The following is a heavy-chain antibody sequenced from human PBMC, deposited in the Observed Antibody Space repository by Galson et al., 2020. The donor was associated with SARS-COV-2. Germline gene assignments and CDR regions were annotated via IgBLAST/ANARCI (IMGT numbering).Heavy chain of an antibody. CDR2: IYTSGST. Sequence: SQTLSLTCAVSGGSISSYYWSWIRQPAGKGLEWIGRIYTSGSTNYNPSLKSRVTMSVDTSKNQFSLKLSSVTAADTAVYYCARDRYFDWLPFYWYFDLWGRGTLVTVSS. V-gene: IGHV4-4*07. CDR3: ARDRYFDWLPFYWYFDL. D-gene: IGHD3-9*01. J-gene: IGHJ2*01. CDR1: GGSISSYY.